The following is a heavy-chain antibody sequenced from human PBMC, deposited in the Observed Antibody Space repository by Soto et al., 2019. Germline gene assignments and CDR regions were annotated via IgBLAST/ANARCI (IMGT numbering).Heavy chain of an antibody. CDR3: AHKSPNYYNGRDV. CDR1: GFSLSTSGVG. V-gene: IGHV2-5*02. J-gene: IGHJ6*02. Sequence: QITLKESGPTLMKPTQTLTLTCTFSGFSLSTSGVGVGWIRQPPGKALEWLAFIYWDDDKRYSPSLKSRLTIPNDTSKNHVVLTRTNIDTLDTATYYGAHKSPNYYNGRDVWGQGTTVTVSS. CDR2: IYWDDDK.